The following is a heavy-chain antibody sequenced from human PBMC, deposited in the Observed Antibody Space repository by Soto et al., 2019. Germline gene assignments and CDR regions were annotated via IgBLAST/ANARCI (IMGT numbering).Heavy chain of an antibody. Sequence: GGSLRLSCTASGFTFGDYAMSWFRQAPGKGLEWVGFIRSKTYGGTTVYAASVKGRFTISRDDSKSIAHLQMNSLKTEDTAVYYCTTNYYDSSGYDNWFDPWGQGTVVTVSS. CDR2: IRSKTYGGTT. CDR3: TTNYYDSSGYDNWFDP. D-gene: IGHD3-22*01. J-gene: IGHJ5*02. CDR1: GFTFGDYA. V-gene: IGHV3-49*03.